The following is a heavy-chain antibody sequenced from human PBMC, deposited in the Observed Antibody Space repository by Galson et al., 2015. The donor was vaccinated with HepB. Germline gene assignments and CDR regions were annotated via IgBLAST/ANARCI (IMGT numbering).Heavy chain of an antibody. Sequence: SLRLSCAASGFTFSSYGMRWVRQAPGKGLEWVAVISYDGSNKYYADSVKGRFTISRDNSKNTLYPQMNSLRAEDTAVYYCARGKIDMTTVTVQHGYYFDYWGQGTLVTVSS. V-gene: IGHV3-30*03. J-gene: IGHJ4*02. CDR2: ISYDGSNK. D-gene: IGHD4-11*01. CDR3: ARGKIDMTTVTVQHGYYFDY. CDR1: GFTFSSYG.